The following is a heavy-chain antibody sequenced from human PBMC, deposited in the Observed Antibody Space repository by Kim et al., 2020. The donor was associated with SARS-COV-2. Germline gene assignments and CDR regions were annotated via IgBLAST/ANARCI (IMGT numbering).Heavy chain of an antibody. J-gene: IGHJ4*02. CDR1: GYTFTRYP. CDR2: INAGNGYT. V-gene: IGHV1-3*01. CDR3: ARDYSSLYYFDY. D-gene: IGHD2-15*01. Sequence: ASVKVSCKASGYTFTRYPIHWVRQAPGQRLEWMGWINAGNGYTKYSQNFQGRVTITRDTSASTAYMELSSLRSEDTAVYYCARDYSSLYYFDYWGQGTLVTVSS.